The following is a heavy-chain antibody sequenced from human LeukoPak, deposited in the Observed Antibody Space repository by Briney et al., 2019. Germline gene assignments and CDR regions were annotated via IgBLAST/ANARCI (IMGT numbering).Heavy chain of an antibody. CDR2: ISAYNGNT. CDR3: AKDLLPYCSSTSCFSVDY. V-gene: IGHV1-18*01. J-gene: IGHJ4*02. Sequence: ASVKVSCKASGYTLSNYGISWVRQAPGQGLEWMGWISAYNGNTNYAQKFQGRVTMTTDTSTSTAYMELRSLRAEDTAVYYCAKDLLPYCSSTSCFSVDYWGQGTLVTVSS. D-gene: IGHD2-2*01. CDR1: GYTLSNYG.